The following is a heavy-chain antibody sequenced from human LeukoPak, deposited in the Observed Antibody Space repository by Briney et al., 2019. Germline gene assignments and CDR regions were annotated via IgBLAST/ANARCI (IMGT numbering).Heavy chain of an antibody. Sequence: GESLRLSCAASGFAFRKYWMNCARQALGKGLEWVANIKQDGSETNYVDSVKGRSTISRDNAKNSLYLQMNSLRAEDTALYYCGSTNSFSYWGRGTLVTVSS. CDR1: GFAFRKYW. CDR2: IKQDGSET. CDR3: GSTNSFSY. V-gene: IGHV3-7*01. D-gene: IGHD2-15*01. J-gene: IGHJ4*02.